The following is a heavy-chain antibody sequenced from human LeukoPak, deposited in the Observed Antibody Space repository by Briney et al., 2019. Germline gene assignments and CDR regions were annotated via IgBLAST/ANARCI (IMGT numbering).Heavy chain of an antibody. J-gene: IGHJ3*02. CDR3: ARAKTLEPSPSNAFDI. CDR1: GYTFTSYG. D-gene: IGHD1-1*01. CDR2: ISAYNGST. V-gene: IGHV1-18*01. Sequence: ASVKVSCKASGYTFTSYGYSWVRQAPGQGLEWMGWISAYNGSTKYAQKFQGRVTMTTVTSTSTAYMELRSLTSDDTAVYYCARAKTLEPSPSNAFDIWGQGTMVTVSS.